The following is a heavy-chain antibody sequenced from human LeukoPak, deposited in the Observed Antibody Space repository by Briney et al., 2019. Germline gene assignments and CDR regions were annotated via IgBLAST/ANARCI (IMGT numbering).Heavy chain of an antibody. CDR2: IYYSGST. CDR1: GGSISSSSYY. Sequence: SETLSLTCTVSGGSISSSSYYWGWIRQPPGKGLEWIGSIYYSGSTYYNPSLKSRVTTSVDTSKNQFSLKLSSVTAADTAVYYCARHSPYCSGGSCYSKYYYMDVWGKGTTVTVSS. D-gene: IGHD2-15*01. V-gene: IGHV4-39*01. J-gene: IGHJ6*03. CDR3: ARHSPYCSGGSCYSKYYYMDV.